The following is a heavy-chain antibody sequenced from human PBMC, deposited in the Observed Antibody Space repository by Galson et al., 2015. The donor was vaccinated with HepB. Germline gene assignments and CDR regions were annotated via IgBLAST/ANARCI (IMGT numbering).Heavy chain of an antibody. CDR1: GGPLSSYS. V-gene: IGHV1-69*10. J-gene: IGHJ1*01. Sequence: SVKVSCKASGGPLSSYSLTWVRQAPGQGLEWMGWVIPIITMTNYAQKFQGRATITADKSTNTAYMELSRLRSEDTAVYYCVADRAPRSLDGGEYFQYWGQGTLVTVSS. CDR2: VIPIITMT. CDR3: VADRAPRSLDGGEYFQY. D-gene: IGHD5-24*01.